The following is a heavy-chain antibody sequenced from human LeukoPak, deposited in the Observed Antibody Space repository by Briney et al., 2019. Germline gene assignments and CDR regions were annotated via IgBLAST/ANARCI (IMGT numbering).Heavy chain of an antibody. CDR1: GGSISSYY. CDR2: IYYSGST. V-gene: IGHV4-59*08. Sequence: SETLSLTCTVSGGSISSYYWSWIRQPPGKGLEWIGYIYYSGSTNYNPSLKSRVTISVDTSKNQFSLKLSSVTPADTAVYYCASGSYFFAFDIWGQGTMVTVSS. CDR3: ASGSYFFAFDI. J-gene: IGHJ3*02. D-gene: IGHD1-26*01.